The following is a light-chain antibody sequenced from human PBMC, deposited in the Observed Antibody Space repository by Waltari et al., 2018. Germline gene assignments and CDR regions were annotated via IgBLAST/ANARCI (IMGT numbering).Light chain of an antibody. V-gene: IGKV1-39*01. CDR2: AAS. J-gene: IGKJ4*01. Sequence: DIQMTQSPSSLSASVGDRVTITCRASQSISSYLNWYQQKPGKAPKLLIYAASSLQSGVPSRFSGSGSGTDFTLTISSLQPEDYATYYCQQSYSTPLTFGGATKEEIK. CDR3: QQSYSTPLT. CDR1: QSISSY.